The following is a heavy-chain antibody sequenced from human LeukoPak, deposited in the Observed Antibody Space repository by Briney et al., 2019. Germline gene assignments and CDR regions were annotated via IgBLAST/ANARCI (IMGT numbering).Heavy chain of an antibody. Sequence: GGSLRLSCAASGFTVSSNYMSWVRQAPGKGLEWVSVIYSGGSTYYADSVKGRFTISRDNSKNTLYLQMNSLRAEDTAVYYCARGGHSSSQQFDYWGQGTLVTVSS. J-gene: IGHJ4*02. CDR1: GFTVSSNY. D-gene: IGHD6-13*01. CDR3: ARGGHSSSQQFDY. V-gene: IGHV3-53*01. CDR2: IYSGGST.